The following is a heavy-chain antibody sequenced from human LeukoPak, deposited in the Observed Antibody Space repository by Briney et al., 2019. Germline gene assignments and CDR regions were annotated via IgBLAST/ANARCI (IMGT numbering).Heavy chain of an antibody. D-gene: IGHD2-15*01. CDR1: GFTFSSYS. V-gene: IGHV3-48*02. CDR3: ARGGGYCSGGSCYSLLNYYYGMDV. CDR2: ISSSSSTI. Sequence: PGGSLRLSCAASGFTFSSYSMNLVRQAPGKGLEWVSYISSSSSTIYYADSVKGRFTISRDNAKNSLYLQMNSLRDEDTAVYYCARGGGYCSGGSCYSLLNYYYGMDVWGQGTTVTVSS. J-gene: IGHJ6*02.